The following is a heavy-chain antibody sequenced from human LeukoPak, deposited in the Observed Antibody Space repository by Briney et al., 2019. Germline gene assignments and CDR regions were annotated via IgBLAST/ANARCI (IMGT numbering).Heavy chain of an antibody. J-gene: IGHJ6*04. D-gene: IGHD3-9*01. Sequence: GGSLRLSCAASGFTFSSYGMHWVRQAPGKGLEWVAVISYDGSNKYYADSVKGRFTISRDNSKNTLYLQMNSLRAEDTAVHYCAKDPLRYFDWSYGMDVWGKGTTVTVSS. CDR3: AKDPLRYFDWSYGMDV. CDR2: ISYDGSNK. V-gene: IGHV3-30*18. CDR1: GFTFSSYG.